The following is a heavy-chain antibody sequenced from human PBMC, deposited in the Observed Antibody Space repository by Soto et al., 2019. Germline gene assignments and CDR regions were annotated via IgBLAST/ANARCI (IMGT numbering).Heavy chain of an antibody. CDR1: GGTFSSYA. V-gene: IGHV1-69*06. CDR2: IIPIFGTA. D-gene: IGHD1-1*01. CDR3: AGPFETTYDAFDI. Sequence: VASVKVSCKASGGTFSSYAISWVRQAPGQGLEWMGGIIPIFGTANYAQKFQGRVTITADKSTSTAYMELSSLRSEDTAVYYCAGPFETTYDAFDIWRQGTMVTVSS. J-gene: IGHJ3*02.